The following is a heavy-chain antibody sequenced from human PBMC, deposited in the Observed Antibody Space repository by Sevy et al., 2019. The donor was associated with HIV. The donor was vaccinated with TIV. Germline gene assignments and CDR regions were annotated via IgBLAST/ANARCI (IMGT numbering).Heavy chain of an antibody. D-gene: IGHD2-2*01. J-gene: IGHJ6*02. Sequence: GGSLRLSCAASGFTFDDYAMHWVRQAPGKGLEWVSGISWNSGSIGYADSVKGRFTISRDNAKNSLYLQMNSLRAEDTALYYCAKDIVPAAMDYYYYGMDVWGQRTTVTVSS. CDR1: GFTFDDYA. CDR2: ISWNSGSI. CDR3: AKDIVPAAMDYYYYGMDV. V-gene: IGHV3-9*01.